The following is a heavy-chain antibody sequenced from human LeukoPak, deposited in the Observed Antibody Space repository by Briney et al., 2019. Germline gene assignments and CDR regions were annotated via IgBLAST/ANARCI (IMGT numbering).Heavy chain of an antibody. D-gene: IGHD3-10*01. Sequence: ASVKVSCKTSGYTFTNYDINWVRQATGQGLEWMGWMNPNSGNTGYAQKFQGRVTMTRNISTSAAYMELSSLRSEDTAVYYCARGSRSGDYWGQGTQVTVSS. CDR3: ARGSRSGDY. CDR2: MNPNSGNT. J-gene: IGHJ4*02. V-gene: IGHV1-8*01. CDR1: GYTFTNYD.